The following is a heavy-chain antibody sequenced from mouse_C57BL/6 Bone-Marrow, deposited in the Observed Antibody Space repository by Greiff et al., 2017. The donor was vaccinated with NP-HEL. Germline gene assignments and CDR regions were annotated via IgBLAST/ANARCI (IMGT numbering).Heavy chain of an antibody. V-gene: IGHV5-12*01. D-gene: IGHD2-5*01. CDR3: ARPIVATWSAMDY. CDR1: GFTFSDYY. CDR2: ISNGGGST. Sequence: VQLKESGGGLVQPGGSLKLSCAASGFTFSDYYMYWVRQTPEKRLEWVAYISNGGGSTYYPDTVKGRFTISRDNAKNTLYLQMSRLKSEDTAMYYCARPIVATWSAMDYWGQGTSVTVSS. J-gene: IGHJ4*01.